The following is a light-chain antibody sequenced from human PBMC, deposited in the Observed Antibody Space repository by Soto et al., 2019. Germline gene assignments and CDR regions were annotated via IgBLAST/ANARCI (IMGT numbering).Light chain of an antibody. CDR3: QKYNSAPWT. CDR2: AAS. CDR1: QGISNY. Sequence: DIQMTQSPSSLSASVGDRVTITCRASQGISNYLAWYQQKPGKVPKLLIYAASTLQSGVPSRFSGSGSGTXXXXXXXXXQPXDVATYYCQKYNSAPWTFGQGTKVEIK. V-gene: IGKV1-27*01. J-gene: IGKJ1*01.